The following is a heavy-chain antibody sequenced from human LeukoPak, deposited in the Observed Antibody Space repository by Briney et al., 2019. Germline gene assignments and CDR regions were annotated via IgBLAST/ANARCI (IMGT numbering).Heavy chain of an antibody. V-gene: IGHV1-8*01. Sequence: GASVKVSCKASGYTFTSYDINWVRQATGQGLEWMGWMNPNSGNTGYAQKFQGRVTMTRNTSISTAYIELSSLRSEDTAVYYCARGPSGSYYGYYYYMDVWGKGTTVTVSS. CDR2: MNPNSGNT. D-gene: IGHD1-26*01. CDR1: GYTFTSYD. J-gene: IGHJ6*03. CDR3: ARGPSGSYYGYYYYMDV.